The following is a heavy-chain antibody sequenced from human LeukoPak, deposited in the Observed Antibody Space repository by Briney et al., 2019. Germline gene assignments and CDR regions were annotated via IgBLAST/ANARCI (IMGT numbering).Heavy chain of an antibody. Sequence: SETLSLTCAVSGYSISRGYYWALIRQPPGKGLEWIGTVYHTGSTYYTPSLDSRVTISVDTSKNEFSLNLKSVTAADTAVYYCARAGWIITSGIDYWDQGALVTVSS. CDR3: ARAGWIITSGIDY. D-gene: IGHD3-10*01. CDR1: GYSISRGYY. CDR2: VYHTGST. J-gene: IGHJ4*02. V-gene: IGHV4-38-2*01.